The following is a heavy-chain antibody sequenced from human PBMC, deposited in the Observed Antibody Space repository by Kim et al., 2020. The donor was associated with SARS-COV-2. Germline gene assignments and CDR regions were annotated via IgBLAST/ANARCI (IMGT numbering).Heavy chain of an antibody. V-gene: IGHV3-23*01. CDR1: GFTFSSYG. D-gene: IGHD2-8*01. CDR3: VRGNGGGWLDY. J-gene: IGHJ4*02. CDR2: INDGGT. Sequence: GGSLRLSCAASGFTFSSYGMNWVRQAPGKGLEWVSTINDGGTSYADSVKGRVTISRDNSKNTLYLEMNSLRAEDTALYYCVRGNGGGWLDYWGQGILVTVSS.